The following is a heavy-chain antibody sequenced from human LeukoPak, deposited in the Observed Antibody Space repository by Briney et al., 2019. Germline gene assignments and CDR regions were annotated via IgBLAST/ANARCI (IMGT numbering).Heavy chain of an antibody. CDR3: ARARHSKYYGSGSFYFDY. CDR2: IYYSGST. J-gene: IGHJ4*02. V-gene: IGHV4-59*12. Sequence: SETLSLTCTVSGGSISSYYWSWIRQPPGKGLEWIGYIYYSGSTTYNPSLKSRVTISVDTSKNQFSLKLSSVTAADTAVYYCARARHSKYYGSGSFYFDYWGQGTLVTVSS. D-gene: IGHD3-10*01. CDR1: GGSISSYY.